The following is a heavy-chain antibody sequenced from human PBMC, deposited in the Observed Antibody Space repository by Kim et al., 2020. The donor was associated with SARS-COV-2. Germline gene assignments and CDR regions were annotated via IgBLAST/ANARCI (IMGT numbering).Heavy chain of an antibody. J-gene: IGHJ5*02. CDR3: ATGRVAGPPAWFDP. Sequence: ASVKVSCKVSGYTLTELSMHWVRQAPGKGLEWMGGFDPEDGETIYAQKFQGRVTMTEDTSTDTAYMELSSLRSEVTAVYYCATGRVAGPPAWFDPWGQGTLVTVSS. V-gene: IGHV1-24*01. CDR1: GYTLTELS. CDR2: FDPEDGET. D-gene: IGHD2-15*01.